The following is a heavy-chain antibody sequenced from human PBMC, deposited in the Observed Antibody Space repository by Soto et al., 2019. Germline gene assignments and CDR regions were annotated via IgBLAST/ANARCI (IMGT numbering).Heavy chain of an antibody. V-gene: IGHV1-24*01. CDR2: FDPEYGET. D-gene: IGHD5-12*01. Sequence: ASVKVSCKVSGYTLTELSMHWVRQAPVKGLEWMGCFDPEYGETIYAQKFQGRVTMTEETSTDTAYMELSSLRSEDTAVYYCATVISYSGYHSLSNWFAPWGQGTLVTFSS. CDR3: ATVISYSGYHSLSNWFAP. J-gene: IGHJ5*02. CDR1: GYTLTELS.